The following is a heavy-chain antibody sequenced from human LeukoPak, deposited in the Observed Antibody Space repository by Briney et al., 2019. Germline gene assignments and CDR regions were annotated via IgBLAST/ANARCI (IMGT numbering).Heavy chain of an antibody. CDR2: INPNSGGT. V-gene: IGHV1-2*02. CDR1: GYTFTGYY. Sequence: ASVKVSCKASGYTFTGYYMHWVRQAPGRGLEWMGWINPNSGGTNYAQKFQGRVTMTRDTSISTAYMELSRLRSDDTAVYYCARMAYCGGDCYSSVDAFDIWGQGTMVTVSS. CDR3: ARMAYCGGDCYSSVDAFDI. D-gene: IGHD2-21*02. J-gene: IGHJ3*02.